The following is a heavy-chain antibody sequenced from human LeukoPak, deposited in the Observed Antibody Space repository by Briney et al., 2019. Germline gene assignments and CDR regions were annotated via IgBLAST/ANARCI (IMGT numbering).Heavy chain of an antibody. D-gene: IGHD1-1*01. V-gene: IGHV3-23*01. CDR1: GFTFNNYT. J-gene: IGHJ4*02. Sequence: PGGSLRLSCASSGFTFNNYTMTWVRQAPGKGQEWVSSITASGGSTYCADSVKGRFTISRDNSKNTLYLQMSSLRAEDTAVYYCARDYPTSGIVTIFDYWGQGTLVTVSS. CDR3: ARDYPTSGIVTIFDY. CDR2: ITASGGST.